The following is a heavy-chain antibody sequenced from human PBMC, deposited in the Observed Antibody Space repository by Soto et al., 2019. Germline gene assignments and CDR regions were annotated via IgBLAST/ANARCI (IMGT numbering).Heavy chain of an antibody. J-gene: IGHJ5*02. Sequence: VASVKVSCKASGYTFTGYYMHWVRQAPGQGLEWMGWINPNSGGTNYAQKFQGRVTMTRDTSISTAYMELSRLRSDDTAVYYGARLGLPCSGGSCHDWFDPWGQGTKVTVYS. CDR3: ARLGLPCSGGSCHDWFDP. D-gene: IGHD2-15*01. CDR2: INPNSGGT. V-gene: IGHV1-2*02. CDR1: GYTFTGYY.